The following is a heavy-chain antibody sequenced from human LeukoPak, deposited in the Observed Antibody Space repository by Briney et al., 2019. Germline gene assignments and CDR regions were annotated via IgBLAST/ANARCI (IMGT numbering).Heavy chain of an antibody. D-gene: IGHD3-22*01. V-gene: IGHV4-4*07. J-gene: IGHJ4*02. CDR3: ARDRYYYDSSGYYSLDY. Sequence: SETLSLTCTVSGVSITSYYWSWIRQPAGKGLEWIGRIHTSGSTNYNTSLKSRVTMSVDTSKNQFSLKLSSVTAADTAVYYCARDRYYYDSSGYYSLDYWGQGTLVTVSS. CDR1: GVSITSYY. CDR2: IHTSGST.